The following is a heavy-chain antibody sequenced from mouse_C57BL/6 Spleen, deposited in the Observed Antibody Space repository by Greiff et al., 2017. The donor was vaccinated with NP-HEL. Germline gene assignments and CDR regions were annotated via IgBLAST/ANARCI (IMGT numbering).Heavy chain of an antibody. V-gene: IGHV1-62-2*01. CDR1: GYTFTEYT. CDR2: FYPGSGSI. Sequence: QVQLQQSGAELVKPGASVKLSCKASGYTFTEYTIHWVKQRSGQGLEWIGWFYPGSGSIKYNEKFKDKATLTADKSSSTVYMELSRLTSEDSAVYFCARHEVPSNYPYYYAMDYWGQGTSVTVSS. CDR3: ARHEVPSNYPYYYAMDY. J-gene: IGHJ4*01. D-gene: IGHD2-5*01.